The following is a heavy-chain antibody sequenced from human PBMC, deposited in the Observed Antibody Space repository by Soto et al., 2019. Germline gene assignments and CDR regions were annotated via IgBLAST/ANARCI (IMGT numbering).Heavy chain of an antibody. CDR3: ARERARDYGDYGRYFDY. CDR2: IYYSGNT. V-gene: IGHV4-31*11. Sequence: QVQLQESGPGLVKPSQTLSLTCAVSGVSISSGGYHWSWIRQHPGKGLEWIGYIYYSGNTFYNPSLKSRATISQDTSKNQFSLKLNSVTAADTAVYYCARERARDYGDYGRYFDYWGQGTLVTVSS. CDR1: GVSISSGGYH. J-gene: IGHJ4*02. D-gene: IGHD4-17*01.